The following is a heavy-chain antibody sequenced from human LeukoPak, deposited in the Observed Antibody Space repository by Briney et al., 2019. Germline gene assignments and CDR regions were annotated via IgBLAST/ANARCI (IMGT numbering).Heavy chain of an antibody. CDR3: AKSNGYGLVDI. Sequence: PSETLSLTCTVSGYSISSGYYWGWIRQPPGKGLEWIGSIYHSGSTYYNPSLRSRVTISLDASRNQFSLKLNSVTAADTAVYYCAKSNGYGLVDIWGQGTMVTVSS. V-gene: IGHV4-38-2*02. CDR2: IYHSGST. J-gene: IGHJ3*02. CDR1: GYSISSGYY. D-gene: IGHD3-10*01.